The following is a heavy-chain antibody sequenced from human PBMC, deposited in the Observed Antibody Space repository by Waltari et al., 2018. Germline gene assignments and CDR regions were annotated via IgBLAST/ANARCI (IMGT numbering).Heavy chain of an antibody. V-gene: IGHV4-38-2*01. D-gene: IGHD4-4*01. Sequence: QVQLQESGPGLVKPSETLSLTCAVSGYSISSGYYWGWIRQPPGKGLEWIGSIYHSGRTYYNPSLKSRVTISVDTSKNQFSLKLSSVTAADTAVYYCARGWGMTTVTHYFDYWGQGTLVTVSS. J-gene: IGHJ4*02. CDR2: IYHSGRT. CDR1: GYSISSGYY. CDR3: ARGWGMTTVTHYFDY.